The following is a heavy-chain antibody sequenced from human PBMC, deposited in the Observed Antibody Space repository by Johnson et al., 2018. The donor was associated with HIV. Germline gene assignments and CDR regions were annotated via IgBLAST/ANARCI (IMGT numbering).Heavy chain of an antibody. CDR1: GFTFSSYG. CDR3: AKVMSTIWDDAVDI. D-gene: IGHD3-16*01. V-gene: IGHV3-23*04. Sequence: VQLVESGGGVVQPGRSLRLSCAASGFTFSSYGMHWVRQAPGKGLEWVSGISGSGGSTYYAGSVKGRFTISRDNSKNTVYLQMNSLRAEDTAVYYCAKVMSTIWDDAVDIWGQGTMVTVSS. CDR2: ISGSGGST. J-gene: IGHJ3*02.